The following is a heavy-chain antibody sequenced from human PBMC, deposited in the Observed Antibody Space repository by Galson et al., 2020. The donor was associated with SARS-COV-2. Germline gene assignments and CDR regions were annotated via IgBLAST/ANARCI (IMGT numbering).Heavy chain of an antibody. CDR3: VKDLGSLKFDY. Sequence: GESLKISCAASGFTFSGYWMNWVRQAPGKGLEWVAIIKPDGTNKNYVDSVRGRFTISRDNAKNSLYLQMNSLRAEDTAVYYCVKDLGSLKFDYWGHGTLVTVSS. J-gene: IGHJ4*01. D-gene: IGHD3-10*01. CDR1: GFTFSGYW. V-gene: IGHV3-7*01. CDR2: IKPDGTNK.